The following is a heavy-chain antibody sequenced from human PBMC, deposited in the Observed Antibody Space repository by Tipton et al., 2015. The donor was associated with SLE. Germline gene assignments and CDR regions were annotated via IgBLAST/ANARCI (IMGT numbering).Heavy chain of an antibody. Sequence: LRLSCAVSRGSFSGYAWNWIRQPPGKGLEWIGEVSHSRSTNYNPSLKSRGTISLDTSNNQFSLRLSSVTAADTAVYYCARGVSGYFHYCYMDVWGKGTTVTISS. CDR1: RGSFSGYA. J-gene: IGHJ6*03. V-gene: IGHV4-34*01. CDR3: ARGVSGYFHYCYMDV. CDR2: VSHSRST. D-gene: IGHD3-16*01.